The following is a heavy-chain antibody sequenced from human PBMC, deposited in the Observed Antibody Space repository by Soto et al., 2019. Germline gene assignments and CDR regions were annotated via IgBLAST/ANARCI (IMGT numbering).Heavy chain of an antibody. V-gene: IGHV3-21*01. Sequence: GGSLRLSCSASGFTFSHHGMYWVRQAPGKGLEWVSSISSSGNYRYYADSVKGRFTISRDNAKNSLYLQMNSLRAEDTAVYYCARFISGFDYWGQGTLVTVSS. J-gene: IGHJ4*02. CDR2: ISSSGNYR. CDR1: GFTFSHHG. CDR3: ARFISGFDY. D-gene: IGHD6-25*01.